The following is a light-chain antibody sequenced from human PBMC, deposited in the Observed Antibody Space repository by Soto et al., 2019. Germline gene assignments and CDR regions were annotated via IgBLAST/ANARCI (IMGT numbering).Light chain of an antibody. J-gene: IGKJ5*01. CDR3: RQSYNTPIT. Sequence: DIQMTQSPSSLSASLGDRVTITCRASQTISNYLNWYQQKSGRAPELLVYAASNLQSGVPSRFTGSGSGTHFTLTISGLEPADFATYFCRQSYNTPITFGQGTRLEIK. V-gene: IGKV1-39*01. CDR1: QTISNY. CDR2: AAS.